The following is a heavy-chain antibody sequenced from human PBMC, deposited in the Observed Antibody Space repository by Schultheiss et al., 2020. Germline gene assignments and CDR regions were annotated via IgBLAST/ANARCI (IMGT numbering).Heavy chain of an antibody. V-gene: IGHV4-31*03. CDR2: IYYSGST. D-gene: IGHD5-18*01. J-gene: IGHJ4*02. CDR3: ARERDSYAHFDY. CDR1: GGSISSGSYY. Sequence: SQTLSLTCTVSGGSISSGSYYWSWIRQHPGKGLEWIGYIYYSGSTYYNPSLKSRVTISVDTSKNQFSLKLSSVTAADTAVYYCARERDSYAHFDYWGQGTLVTVSS.